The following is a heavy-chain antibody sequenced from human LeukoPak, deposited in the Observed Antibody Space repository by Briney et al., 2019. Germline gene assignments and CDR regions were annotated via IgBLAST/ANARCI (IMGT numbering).Heavy chain of an antibody. Sequence: ASVKVSCKASGGTFSSYAISWVRQAPGQGLEWMGGIIPIFGTANYAQKFQGRVTITADESTSTAYMELSSLRSEDTAVYYCARSAVVFDYYGSSGYYYFDYWGQGTLVTVSS. CDR3: ARSAVVFDYYGSSGYYYFDY. CDR1: GGTFSSYA. D-gene: IGHD3-22*01. J-gene: IGHJ4*02. V-gene: IGHV1-69*13. CDR2: IIPIFGTA.